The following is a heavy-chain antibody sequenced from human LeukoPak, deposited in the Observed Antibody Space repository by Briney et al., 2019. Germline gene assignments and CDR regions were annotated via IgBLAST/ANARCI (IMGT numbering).Heavy chain of an antibody. V-gene: IGHV3-21*01. CDR1: GFAFSNYA. D-gene: IGHD3-3*02. J-gene: IGHJ1*01. CDR3: VREPDGISIAEYFQH. Sequence: GGSLRLSCAASGFAFSNYAMNWVRQAPGKGLEWVSSINYDCGYIQYADSVKGRFTISRDNAKNSLYLQMSTLRAEDTAVYYCVREPDGISIAEYFQHWGQGTLVTVSS. CDR2: INYDCGYI.